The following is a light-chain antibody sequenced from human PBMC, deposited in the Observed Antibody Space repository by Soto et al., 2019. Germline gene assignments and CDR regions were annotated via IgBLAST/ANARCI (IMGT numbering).Light chain of an antibody. CDR3: LLSIGADVI. V-gene: IGLV7-46*01. CDR2: ATQ. J-gene: IGLJ2*01. Sequence: QAVVTQEPSLTVSPGGTVTLTCGSSTGEVTRGHYPYWFQQKAGQAPRTLIYATQHKHSWTPARFSGSLLGGKAALTLSGAEPGDEADYPFLLSIGADVIFGGRTKLTVL. CDR1: TGEVTRGHY.